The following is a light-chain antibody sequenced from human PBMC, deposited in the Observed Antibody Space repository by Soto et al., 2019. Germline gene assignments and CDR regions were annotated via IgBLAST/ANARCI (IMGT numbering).Light chain of an antibody. V-gene: IGKV1-5*03. Sequence: DVQMTQSPSTLSGSVGDRVTVTCPASQTSSSWLAWYQQKPGKAAKRLTYSASNLKSGVPLRFSGIGSGTEFTLSISSLQPDDFATYSCQHYNSYSEAFGQGTKVDIK. CDR3: QHYNSYSEA. CDR2: SAS. J-gene: IGKJ1*01. CDR1: QTSSSW.